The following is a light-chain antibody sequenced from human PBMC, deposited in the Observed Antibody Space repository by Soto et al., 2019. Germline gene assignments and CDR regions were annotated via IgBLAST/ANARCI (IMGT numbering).Light chain of an antibody. CDR3: QSYESSLSGGV. CDR1: SSNIGAGYD. V-gene: IGLV1-40*01. CDR2: GNS. J-gene: IGLJ3*02. Sequence: QPVLTQPPSVSGAPGQRVTISCTGSSSNIGAGYDVHWYQQLPGTAPKLLMYGNSNRPSGVPDRFSGSKSGTSASLAISGLQAEDEADYYCQSYESSLSGGVFGGGTKLTVL.